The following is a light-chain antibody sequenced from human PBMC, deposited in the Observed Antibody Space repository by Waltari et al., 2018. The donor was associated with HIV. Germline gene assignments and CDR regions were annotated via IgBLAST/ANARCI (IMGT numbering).Light chain of an antibody. J-gene: IGLJ3*02. CDR2: SDN. CDR1: TANIGTNT. V-gene: IGLV1-44*01. Sequence: QSLLTQPPSASGTPGQRVTISCSGGTANIGTNTVNRYQQLPGTAPTLLIFSDNLRHSGVSARFSGSKSGTSASLAISGLRSDDEAKFICASWDASLDGWVFGGGTQLTVL. CDR3: ASWDASLDGWV.